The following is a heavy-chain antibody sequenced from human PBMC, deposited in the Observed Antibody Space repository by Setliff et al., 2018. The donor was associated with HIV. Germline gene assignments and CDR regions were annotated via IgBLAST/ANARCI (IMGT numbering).Heavy chain of an antibody. D-gene: IGHD3-3*01. J-gene: IGHJ5*02. CDR1: GYTFTNSD. CDR3: AREGNFWRVFDP. V-gene: IGHV1-8*02. Sequence: ASVKVSCKASGYTFTNSDINWVRQAPGQGLEWMGWMNPNNGNTGYAQKFQGRVTMTRNTSISTAYMELSSLRSEDTAVYYCAREGNFWRVFDPWGQGTLVTVSS. CDR2: MNPNNGNT.